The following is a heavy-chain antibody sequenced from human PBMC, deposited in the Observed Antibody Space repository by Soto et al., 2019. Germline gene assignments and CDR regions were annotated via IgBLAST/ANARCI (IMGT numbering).Heavy chain of an antibody. J-gene: IGHJ4*02. V-gene: IGHV4-59*08. CDR3: ARHVVVVAAIDY. Sequence: QVQLQESGPGLVKPSETLSLTCTVSGGSISSYYWSWIRQPPGKGLEWIGYIYYSGSTNYNPSLKSRVTISVDTSKNQFSLKLSSVTAADTAVYYCARHVVVVAAIDYWGQGTLVTVSS. CDR2: IYYSGST. D-gene: IGHD2-15*01. CDR1: GGSISSYY.